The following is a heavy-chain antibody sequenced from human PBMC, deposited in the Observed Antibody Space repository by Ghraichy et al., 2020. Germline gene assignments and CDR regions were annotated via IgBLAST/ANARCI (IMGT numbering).Heavy chain of an antibody. CDR2: IRSEANSYET. J-gene: IGHJ3*02. CDR1: GFSFSGSV. V-gene: IGHV3-73*01. Sequence: GGSLRLSCAASGFSFSGSVIHWLRQAPGKGLEWLGRIRSEANSYETVYAAPVKGRFTISRDDSKSTAYLDMKSLKTEDTAVYYCTRFYDGSAFDIWGQGTMVTVSS. D-gene: IGHD5/OR15-5a*01. CDR3: TRFYDGSAFDI.